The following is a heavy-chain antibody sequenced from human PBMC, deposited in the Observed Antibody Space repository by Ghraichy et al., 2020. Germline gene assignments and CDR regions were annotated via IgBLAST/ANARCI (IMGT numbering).Heavy chain of an antibody. CDR1: GFTFATYA. CDR2: ISGSGAST. J-gene: IGHJ4*02. CDR3: ARGGGYSVYESAGDSESAVDS. D-gene: IGHD5/OR15-5a*01. Sequence: GGSLRLSCEASGFTFATYAVNWVRQAPGRGLEWVSGISGSGASTYYADSVRGRFTISRDNSKNTVFLQMNSLRGEDTAVYYCARGGGYSVYESAGDSESAVDSWGQGTLVTVSS. V-gene: IGHV3-23*01.